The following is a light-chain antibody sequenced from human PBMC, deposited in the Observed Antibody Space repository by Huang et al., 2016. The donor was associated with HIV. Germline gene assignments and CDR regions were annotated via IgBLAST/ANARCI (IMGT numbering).Light chain of an antibody. CDR3: QQYNNWPPYT. CDR2: GAS. J-gene: IGKJ2*01. CDR1: QSVTSN. V-gene: IGKV3-15*01. Sequence: EIVMTQSPATLSVSPGERGTLSCRASQSVTSNLAWYQQKSGQAPRLLIYGASTRATGIPARFSGSGSGTGFTLTISSLQSEDFALYYCQQYNNWPPYTFGQGTKLEI.